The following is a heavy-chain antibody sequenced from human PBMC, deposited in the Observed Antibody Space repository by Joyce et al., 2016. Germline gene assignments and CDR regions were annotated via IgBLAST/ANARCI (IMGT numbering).Heavy chain of an antibody. J-gene: IGHJ6*03. V-gene: IGHV3-7*01. CDR3: ATSGDYGSGNTDYFYYMDA. CDR1: GFTFGDYW. D-gene: IGHD3-10*01. Sequence: DVQLVESGGGLVQPGGSLRLSCVAAGFTFGDYWMNWVRQAPGKGLDSLANIKQDGGEKSHVDSVKGRFTISRDNAKNSLYLQMDSLRAEDTTVYYCATSGDYGSGNTDYFYYMDAWGKGTTVTVSS. CDR2: IKQDGGEK.